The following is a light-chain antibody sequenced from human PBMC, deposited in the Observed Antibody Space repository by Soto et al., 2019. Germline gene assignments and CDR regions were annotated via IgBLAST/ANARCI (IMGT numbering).Light chain of an antibody. CDR3: QSYDTGLSGSRV. J-gene: IGLJ1*01. CDR2: GNK. Sequence: QSVLTQPPSVSGAPGQTVTISCTGSSSNIGAGYGVHWYQQLPGTAPKLLIYGNKNRPPGVPDRFSGSRSDTSASLAITGLQADDEADYYCQSYDTGLSGSRVFGSGTKVTVL. CDR1: SSNIGAGYG. V-gene: IGLV1-40*01.